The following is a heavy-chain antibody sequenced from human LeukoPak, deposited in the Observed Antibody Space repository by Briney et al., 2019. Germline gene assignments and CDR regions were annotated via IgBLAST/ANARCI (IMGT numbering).Heavy chain of an antibody. CDR1: GYTSTNYA. V-gene: IGHV1-3*03. Sequence: ASVKVSCKASGYTSTNYAIHWVRQAPGQRFEWMGWINAANGHTKYSQHFQDRITITRDTSATTAYMELSNLRSEDMALYYCARGRGPPNTNRDFYYYYMDVWGTGTTVTVSS. CDR3: ARGRGPPNTNRDFYYYYMDV. J-gene: IGHJ6*03. CDR2: INAANGHT. D-gene: IGHD3-10*01.